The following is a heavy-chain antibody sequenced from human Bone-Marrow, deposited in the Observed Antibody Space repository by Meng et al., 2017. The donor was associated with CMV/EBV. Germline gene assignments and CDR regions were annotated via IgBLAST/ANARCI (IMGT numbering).Heavy chain of an antibody. CDR3: ARVRLGGSSGLGEFDP. CDR1: GGSFSSSTYY. J-gene: IGHJ5*02. D-gene: IGHD3-16*01. Sequence: SETLSLTCTVSGGSFSSSTYYWGWIRQPPGKGLEWIGSIYYSGSTYYNPSLKSRVTISVDTSKNQFSLKLSSVTAADTAVYYCARVRLGGSSGLGEFDPWGQGTLVTVSS. CDR2: IYYSGST. V-gene: IGHV4-39*07.